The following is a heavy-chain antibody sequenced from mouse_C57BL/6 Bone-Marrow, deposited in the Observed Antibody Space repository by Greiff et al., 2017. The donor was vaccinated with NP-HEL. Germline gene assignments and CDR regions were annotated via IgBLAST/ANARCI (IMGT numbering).Heavy chain of an antibody. CDR2: IYLGNGYT. V-gene: IGHV1-58*01. CDR1: GYTFTSYG. D-gene: IGHD2-1*01. J-gene: IGHJ3*01. Sequence: VQLQQSGAELVRPGSSVKMFCKTSGYTFTSYGINWVKQRPGQGLEWIGSIYLGNGYTEYNEKFKGKATLTSDTSSSTAYMQISSLTSEDSAIYCCVRYGNDLAAYWGQGTLVTVSA. CDR3: VRYGNDLAAY.